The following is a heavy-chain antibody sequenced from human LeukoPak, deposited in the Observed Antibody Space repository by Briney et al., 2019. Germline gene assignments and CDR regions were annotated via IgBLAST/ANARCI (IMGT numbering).Heavy chain of an antibody. CDR3: ARDQDYDSSDSDY. Sequence: GASVKVSCKASGGTFSSYPFTWVRQAPGQGLEWMGEITPIFGAANYAQTFQGRVTITADESTSTVYMELSSLRSDDTAVYYCARDQDYDSSDSDYWGQGTLVTVSS. J-gene: IGHJ4*02. D-gene: IGHD3-22*01. CDR1: GGTFSSYP. V-gene: IGHV1-69*01. CDR2: ITPIFGAA.